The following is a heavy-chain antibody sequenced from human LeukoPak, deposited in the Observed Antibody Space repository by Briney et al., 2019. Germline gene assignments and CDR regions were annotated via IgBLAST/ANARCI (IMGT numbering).Heavy chain of an antibody. Sequence: ASVKVSCKASGGTFSSYAISWVRQAPGQGLEWMGWISAYNGNTNYAQKLQGRVTMTTDTSTSTAYMELRSLRSDDTAVYYCARVGWELLGLDYWGQGTLVTVSS. V-gene: IGHV1-18*01. CDR3: ARVGWELLGLDY. D-gene: IGHD1-26*01. CDR1: GGTFSSYA. J-gene: IGHJ4*02. CDR2: ISAYNGNT.